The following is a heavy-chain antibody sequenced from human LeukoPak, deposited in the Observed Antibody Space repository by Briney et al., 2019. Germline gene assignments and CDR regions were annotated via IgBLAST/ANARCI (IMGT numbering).Heavy chain of an antibody. V-gene: IGHV3-21*01. D-gene: IGHD3-10*01. J-gene: IGHJ3*02. Sequence: GGSLRLSCAASGFTFSSYSMNWVRQAPGKGLEWVSSISSSSYIYYADSVKGRFTISRDNAKNSLYLQMNSLRAEDTAVYYCARVKSSGSYRGGDAFDIWGQGTMVTVSS. CDR2: ISSSSYI. CDR1: GFTFSSYS. CDR3: ARVKSSGSYRGGDAFDI.